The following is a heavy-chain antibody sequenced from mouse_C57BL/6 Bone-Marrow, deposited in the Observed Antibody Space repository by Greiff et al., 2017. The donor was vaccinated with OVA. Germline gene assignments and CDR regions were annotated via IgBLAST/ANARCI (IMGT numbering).Heavy chain of an antibody. D-gene: IGHD4-1*01. V-gene: IGHV1-55*01. CDR2: IYPGSGST. J-gene: IGHJ1*03. CDR1: GYTFTSYW. Sequence: QVHVKQPGAELVKPGASVKMSCKASGYTFTSYWITWVKQRPGQGLEWIGDIYPGSGSTNYNEKFKSKATLTVDTSSSTAYMQLSSLTSEDSAVYYCARDHLTYWYFDVWGTGTTVTVSS. CDR3: ARDHLTYWYFDV.